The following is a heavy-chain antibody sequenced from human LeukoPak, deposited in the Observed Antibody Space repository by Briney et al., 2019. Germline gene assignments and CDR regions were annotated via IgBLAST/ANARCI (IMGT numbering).Heavy chain of an antibody. CDR1: GYTFTSYG. CDR3: ARDSPTRGGARDYYYGMDV. D-gene: IGHD1-26*01. V-gene: IGHV1-18*01. Sequence: ASVKVSCKASGYTFTSYGISWVRQAPGQGLEWMGWISAYNGNTNCAQKFQGRVTITTDTSTSTAYMELRSLRSDDTAVYYCARDSPTRGGARDYYYGMDVWGQGTTVTVSS. J-gene: IGHJ6*02. CDR2: ISAYNGNT.